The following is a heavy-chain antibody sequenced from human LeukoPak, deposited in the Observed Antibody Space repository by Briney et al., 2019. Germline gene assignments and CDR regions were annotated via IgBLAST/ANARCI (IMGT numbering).Heavy chain of an antibody. D-gene: IGHD3-16*01. J-gene: IGHJ6*02. CDR1: DFTGSSNY. CDR3: ARGGGLDV. Sequence: PGGSLRLSCAASDFTGSSNYMNWARQAPGKGLEWVASINHNGNVNYYVDSVKGRFTISRDNAKNSLYLQMSNLRAEDTAVYFCARGGGLDVWGQGATVTVSS. CDR2: INHNGNVN. V-gene: IGHV3-7*03.